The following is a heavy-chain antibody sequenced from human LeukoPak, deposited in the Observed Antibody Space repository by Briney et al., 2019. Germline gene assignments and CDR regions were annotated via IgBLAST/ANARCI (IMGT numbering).Heavy chain of an antibody. Sequence: GGSLILYCAASGFTVASKYMNWVRQAPGKGLEGVSILYSGSDTYYSDSVMGRFTISSDNSRNTLFLQMDSLRVEDTAVYYCSRVGDHYHWNFVLCGRGSLVTVSS. V-gene: IGHV3-53*01. CDR2: LYSGSDT. CDR3: SRVGDHYHWNFVL. CDR1: GFTVASKY. J-gene: IGHJ2*01. D-gene: IGHD3-10*01.